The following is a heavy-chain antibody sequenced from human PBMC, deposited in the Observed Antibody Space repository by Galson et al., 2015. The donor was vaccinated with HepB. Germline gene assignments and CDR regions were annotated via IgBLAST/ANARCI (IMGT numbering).Heavy chain of an antibody. V-gene: IGHV6-1*01. CDR2: TYYRSKWAS. CDR1: GDSVSSNRAA. D-gene: IGHD3-22*01. Sequence: CAISGDSVSSNRAAWNWIRQSPSRGLEWLGRTYYRSKWASDYAASVKSRITINADTSKNQFSLQLNSVTPEDTAVYYCARGHYYDSTGAYYFDYWGQGTLVTVSS. J-gene: IGHJ4*02. CDR3: ARGHYYDSTGAYYFDY.